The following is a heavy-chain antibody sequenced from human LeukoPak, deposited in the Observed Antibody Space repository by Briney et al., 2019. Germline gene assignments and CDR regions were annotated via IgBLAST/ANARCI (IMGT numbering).Heavy chain of an antibody. CDR3: ARDHYYDTGADAFDI. CDR1: GGSISSGSYY. V-gene: IGHV4-61*02. Sequence: SQTLSLTCTVSGGSISSGSYYWSWIRQPAGKGLEWIGRIYTSGSTNYNPSLKSRVTISVDTSKNQFSLKLSSVTAADTAVYYCARDHYYDTGADAFDIWGQGTMVTVSS. CDR2: IYTSGST. D-gene: IGHD3-22*01. J-gene: IGHJ3*02.